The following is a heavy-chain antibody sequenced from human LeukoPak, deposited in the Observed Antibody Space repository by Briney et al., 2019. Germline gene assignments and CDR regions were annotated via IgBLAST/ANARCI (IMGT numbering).Heavy chain of an antibody. CDR1: GGSISSYY. CDR2: IYYSGST. V-gene: IGHV4-59*12. D-gene: IGHD1-26*01. J-gene: IGHJ4*02. CDR3: ARGLSGSYYPHFDY. Sequence: PSETLSLTCTVSGGSISSYYWSWIRQPPGKGLEWIGYIYYSGSTNYNPSLKSRVTISVDTSKNQFSLKLSSVTAADTAVYYCARGLSGSYYPHFDYWGQGTLVTVSS.